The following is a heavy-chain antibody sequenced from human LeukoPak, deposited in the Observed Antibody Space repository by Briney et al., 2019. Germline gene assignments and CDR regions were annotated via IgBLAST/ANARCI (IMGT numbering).Heavy chain of an antibody. Sequence: QPGGSLRLSCAASGFTFSSYSMNWVRQAPGKGLERVSSISSSSSYIYYADSVKGRFTISRDNAKNSLYLQMNSLRAEDTAVYYCARSRGQWELLQINNWFDPWGQGTLVTVSS. CDR3: ARSRGQWELLQINNWFDP. J-gene: IGHJ5*02. CDR1: GFTFSSYS. CDR2: ISSSSSYI. D-gene: IGHD1-26*01. V-gene: IGHV3-21*01.